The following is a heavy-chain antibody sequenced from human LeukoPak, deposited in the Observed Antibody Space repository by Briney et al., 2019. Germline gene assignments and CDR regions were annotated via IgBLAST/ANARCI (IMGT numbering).Heavy chain of an antibody. Sequence: PSETLSLTCSVSGGSINNNNYYWRWIRQPPGKGLEWIGYVYYSGSTHYNPSLKSRVTMSVDTSNNQFSLKLRSVTAADTAVYYCTKYGDSVRDASDIWGRGTLVTVSS. D-gene: IGHD4-17*01. CDR1: GGSINNNNYY. J-gene: IGHJ3*02. CDR3: TKYGDSVRDASDI. V-gene: IGHV4-30-4*08. CDR2: VYYSGST.